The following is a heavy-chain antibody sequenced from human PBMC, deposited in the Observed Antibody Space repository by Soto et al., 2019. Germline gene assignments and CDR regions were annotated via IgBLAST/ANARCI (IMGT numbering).Heavy chain of an antibody. CDR1: GGSFSGYY. D-gene: IGHD2-8*01. CDR3: ARGMLSNYYYGMDV. V-gene: IGHV4-34*01. CDR2: INHSGST. J-gene: IGHJ6*02. Sequence: SETLSLTCAVYGGSFSGYYWSWIRQPPGKGLEWIGEINHSGSTNYNPSLKSRVTISVDTSKNQFSLKLSSVTAADTAVYYCARGMLSNYYYGMDVWGQGTTVTVS.